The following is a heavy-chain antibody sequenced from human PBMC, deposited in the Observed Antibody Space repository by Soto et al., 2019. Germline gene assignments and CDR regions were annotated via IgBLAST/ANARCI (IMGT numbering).Heavy chain of an antibody. CDR3: AKDITIFGVVIAHKYYYYGMDV. Sequence: PGGSLRLSCAASGFTFSSYGMHWVRQAPGKGLEWVAAISYDGSNKYYADSVKGRFTISRDNSKNTLYLQMNSLRAEDTAVYYCAKDITIFGVVIAHKYYYYGMDVWGQGTTVTVSS. J-gene: IGHJ6*02. V-gene: IGHV3-30*18. CDR2: ISYDGSNK. D-gene: IGHD3-3*01. CDR1: GFTFSSYG.